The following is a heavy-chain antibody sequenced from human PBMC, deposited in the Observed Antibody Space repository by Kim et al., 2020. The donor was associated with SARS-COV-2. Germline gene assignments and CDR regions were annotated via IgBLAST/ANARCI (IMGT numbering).Heavy chain of an antibody. CDR2: IYYSGST. CDR1: GGSISSYY. D-gene: IGHD6-19*01. Sequence: SETLSLTCTVSGGSISSYYWSWIRQPPGKGLEWIGYIYYSGSTNYNPSLKSRVTISVDTSKNQFSLKLSSVTAADTAVYYCARDYLGYSSGWYDYYYGMDVWGQGTTVTVSS. CDR3: ARDYLGYSSGWYDYYYGMDV. V-gene: IGHV4-59*01. J-gene: IGHJ6*02.